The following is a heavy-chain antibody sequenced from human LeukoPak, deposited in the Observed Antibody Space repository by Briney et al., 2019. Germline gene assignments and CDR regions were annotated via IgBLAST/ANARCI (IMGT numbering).Heavy chain of an antibody. J-gene: IGHJ4*02. CDR2: IYPGDSDT. Sequence: GEALEISCKGSGYSFTSYWIGWVRQVPGKGLEWMGIIYPGDSDTRYSQSFQGQVTISADKSISTAYLQWSSLKASDTAMYYCARRQDYGYYFDYWGQGTLVTVSS. V-gene: IGHV5-51*01. CDR1: GYSFTSYW. D-gene: IGHD4-17*01. CDR3: ARRQDYGYYFDY.